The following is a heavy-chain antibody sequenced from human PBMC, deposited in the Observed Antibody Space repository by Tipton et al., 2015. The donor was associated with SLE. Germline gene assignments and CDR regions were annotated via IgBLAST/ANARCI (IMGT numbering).Heavy chain of an antibody. Sequence: GSLRLSCAASGFTFSSYWMTWVRQAPGKGLEWVANIKQDGSQIYYGDSVKGRFTISRDNAKNSLYLQMNSLRADDTAVYYCARLGFCSGTSCFFGMDVWGQGTTVTVSS. J-gene: IGHJ6*02. V-gene: IGHV3-7*03. CDR1: GFTFSSYW. CDR2: IKQDGSQI. CDR3: ARLGFCSGTSCFFGMDV. D-gene: IGHD2-2*01.